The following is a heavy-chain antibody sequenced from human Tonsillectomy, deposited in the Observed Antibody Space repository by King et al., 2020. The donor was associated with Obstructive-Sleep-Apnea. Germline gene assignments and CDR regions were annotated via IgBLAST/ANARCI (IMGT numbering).Heavy chain of an antibody. CDR2: ISWDGGST. Sequence: VQLVESGGVVVQPGGSLRLSCAASGFIFDDYAIHWVRQAPGKGLEWVSLISWDGGSTYYGDSVKGRFAVSRDNSKNSLYLQMNSLRAEDTAFYYSARSTSGGAFDIWGPGTMVTVSS. CDR3: ARSTSGGAFDI. CDR1: GFIFDDYA. J-gene: IGHJ3*02. D-gene: IGHD1-14*01. V-gene: IGHV3-43D*03.